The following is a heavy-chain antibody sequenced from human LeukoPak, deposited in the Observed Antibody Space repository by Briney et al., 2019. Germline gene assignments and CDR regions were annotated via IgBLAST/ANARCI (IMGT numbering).Heavy chain of an antibody. CDR2: INPNSGGT. D-gene: IGHD6-13*01. V-gene: IGHV1-2*02. Sequence: GASVKVSCKASGYTFTGYYMHWVRQAPGQGLEWVGWINPNSGGTNYAQKFQGRVTMTRDTSISTAYMELSRLRSDDTAVYYCARGSRYYSSSWLAYDYWGQGTLVTVSS. J-gene: IGHJ4*02. CDR3: ARGSRYYSSSWLAYDY. CDR1: GYTFTGYY.